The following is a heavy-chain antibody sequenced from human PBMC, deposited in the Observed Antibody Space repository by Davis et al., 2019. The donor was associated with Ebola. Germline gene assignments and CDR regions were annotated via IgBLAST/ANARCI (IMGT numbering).Heavy chain of an antibody. V-gene: IGHV3-7*03. CDR2: IRQDGGET. Sequence: GESLKISCAASGFTFTRDWMTWLRQAPGKGLEWVANIRQDGGETYYVDSVKGRFTISRDNAKNSLFLQMNSLRPEDTAVYYCAKDGVAAASDYCGQGTLVTVSS. CDR3: AKDGVAAASDY. J-gene: IGHJ4*02. CDR1: GFTFTRDW. D-gene: IGHD2-2*01.